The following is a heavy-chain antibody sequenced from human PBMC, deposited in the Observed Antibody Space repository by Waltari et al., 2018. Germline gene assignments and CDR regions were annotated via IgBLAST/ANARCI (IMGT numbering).Heavy chain of an antibody. Sequence: VQLVESGGGLVQPGGSLSLSCEASGFTFSTYWMCWVRQVPGKGLVWVSTITSDGSRTRYADSVKGRFTISRDNAKNTLYLQTNSLRAEVTAVYYCASHRPGGYGMDVWGHGTTVTVSS. D-gene: IGHD2-15*01. V-gene: IGHV3-74*01. CDR3: ASHRPGGYGMDV. CDR2: ITSDGSRT. CDR1: GFTFSTYW. J-gene: IGHJ6*02.